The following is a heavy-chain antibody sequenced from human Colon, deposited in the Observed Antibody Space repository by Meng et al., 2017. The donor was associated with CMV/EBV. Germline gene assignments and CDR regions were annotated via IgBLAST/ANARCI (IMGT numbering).Heavy chain of an antibody. CDR3: ARRFNEFCGRTSCTNWFDS. CDR2: IYWNDDK. CDR1: GFSLSTRRVG. J-gene: IGHJ5*01. Sequence: SGPTLVKPTETLTLTCNFSGFSLSTRRVGVGWIRQSPGKALEWLALIYWNDDKRFSPSLKNRLTITKDTSKNQVVLTMTNMDPVDTGTYYCARRFNEFCGRTSCTNWFDSWGQGILVTVSS. V-gene: IGHV2-5*01. D-gene: IGHD3-3*01.